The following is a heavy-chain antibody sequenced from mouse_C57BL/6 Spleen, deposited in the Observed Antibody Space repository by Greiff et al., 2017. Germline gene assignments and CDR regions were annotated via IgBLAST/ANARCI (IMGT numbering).Heavy chain of an antibody. V-gene: IGHV5-6*01. CDR1: GFTFSSYG. Sequence: EVQRVESGGDLVKPGGSLKLSCAASGFTFSSYGMSWVRQTPDKRLEWVATISSGGSYTDYPDSVKGRFTISRDHAKNTMYLQMSSLKSEDTAMYYCARGYSNYYAMDYWGQGTSVTVSS. CDR3: ARGYSNYYAMDY. D-gene: IGHD2-5*01. J-gene: IGHJ4*01. CDR2: ISSGGSYT.